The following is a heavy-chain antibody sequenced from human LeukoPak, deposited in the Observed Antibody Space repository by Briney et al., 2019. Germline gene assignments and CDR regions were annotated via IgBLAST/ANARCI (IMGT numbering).Heavy chain of an antibody. CDR2: INSDGSST. V-gene: IGHV3-74*01. J-gene: IGHJ6*02. Sequence: GGSLRLSCAASGFTFSSYWMHWVRQAPGKGLVWVSRINSDGSSTSYADSVKGRFTISRDNAKNTLYLQMNSLRAEDTAVYYCAMPSSPVDYGMDVWGQGTTATVSS. CDR1: GFTFSSYW. CDR3: AMPSSPVDYGMDV.